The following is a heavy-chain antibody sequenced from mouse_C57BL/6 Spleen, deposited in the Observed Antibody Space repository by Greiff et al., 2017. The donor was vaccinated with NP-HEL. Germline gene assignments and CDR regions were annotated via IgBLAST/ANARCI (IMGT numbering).Heavy chain of an antibody. D-gene: IGHD1-1*01. J-gene: IGHJ4*01. CDR1: GFSLTSYG. Sequence: QVQLKESGPGLVQPSQSLSITCTVSGFSLTSYGVHWVRQSPGKGLEWLGVIWSGGSTDYNAAFISRLSISKDNSKSQVFFKMNSLQADDTAIYYCARNLDYYGSSYYAMDDWGQGTSVTVSS. V-gene: IGHV2-2*01. CDR2: IWSGGST. CDR3: ARNLDYYGSSYYAMDD.